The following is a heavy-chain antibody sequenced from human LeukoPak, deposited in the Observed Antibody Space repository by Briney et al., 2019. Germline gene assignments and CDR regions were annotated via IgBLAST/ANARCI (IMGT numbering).Heavy chain of an antibody. Sequence: GGSLRLSCAASGFTFSSYWMSWVCQAPGKGLEWVANIKEDGSEKYYVDSVKGRFTISRDNAKNSLYLQMNSLRAEDTAVYYCARAASIAARPGGRGFDPWGQGTLVTVSS. D-gene: IGHD6-6*01. V-gene: IGHV3-7*01. J-gene: IGHJ5*02. CDR3: ARAASIAARPGGRGFDP. CDR2: IKEDGSEK. CDR1: GFTFSSYW.